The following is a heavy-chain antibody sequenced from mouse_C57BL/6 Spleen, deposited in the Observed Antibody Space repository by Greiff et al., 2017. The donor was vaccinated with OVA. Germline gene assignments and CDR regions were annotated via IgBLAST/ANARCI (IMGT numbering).Heavy chain of an antibody. J-gene: IGHJ2*01. V-gene: IGHV5-17*01. CDR1: GFTFSDYG. CDR2: ISSGSGTI. D-gene: IGHD3-3*01. Sequence: EVKLVESGGGLVKPGGSLKLSCAASGFTFSDYGMHWVRQAPEKGLEWVAYISSGSGTIYYADTVKGRFTISRDKAKNTPFLQMTSLRSEDTAMYYCARGAGRTRYFDYWGQGTTLTVSS. CDR3: ARGAGRTRYFDY.